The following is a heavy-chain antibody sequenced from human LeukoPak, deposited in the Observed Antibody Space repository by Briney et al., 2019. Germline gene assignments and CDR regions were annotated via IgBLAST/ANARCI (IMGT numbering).Heavy chain of an antibody. CDR2: ISGRGGST. CDR3: AKALIVVVPAAYDY. CDR1: GFTFSSYA. Sequence: PGGSLRLSCAASGFTFSSYAMSWVRQAPGKGLEWVSAISGRGGSTYYADSVKGRFTISRDNSKNTLYLQMNSLRAEDTAVYYCAKALIVVVPAAYDYWGQGTLVTVSS. V-gene: IGHV3-23*01. J-gene: IGHJ4*02. D-gene: IGHD2-2*01.